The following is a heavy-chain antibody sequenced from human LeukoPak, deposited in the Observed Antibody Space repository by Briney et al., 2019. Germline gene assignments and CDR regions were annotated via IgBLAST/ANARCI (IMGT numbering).Heavy chain of an antibody. CDR3: ASGQLNAFDI. CDR2: ISSSSSYI. Sequence: GGSLRLSCAASGFTFSSYSMNWVRQAPGKQLEWVSSISSSSSYIYYADTVKGRFTISRDNSKNSLYLQMNSLRAEDTAVYYCASGQLNAFDIWGQGTMVTVSS. CDR1: GFTFSSYS. V-gene: IGHV3-21*01. D-gene: IGHD2-2*01. J-gene: IGHJ3*02.